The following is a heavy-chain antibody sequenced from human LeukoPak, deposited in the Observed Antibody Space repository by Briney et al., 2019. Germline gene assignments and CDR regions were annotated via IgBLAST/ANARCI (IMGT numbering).Heavy chain of an antibody. D-gene: IGHD3-3*01. Sequence: GSLRLSCAASGFTFSSYSMNWVRQAPGKGLEWVSSISSSSSYIYYADSVKGRFTISRDNAKNSLYLQMNSLRAEDTAVYYCARDWNPYDFWSGFAREMDVWGQETTVTVSS. CDR3: ARDWNPYDFWSGFAREMDV. CDR2: ISSSSSYI. J-gene: IGHJ6*02. V-gene: IGHV3-21*01. CDR1: GFTFSSYS.